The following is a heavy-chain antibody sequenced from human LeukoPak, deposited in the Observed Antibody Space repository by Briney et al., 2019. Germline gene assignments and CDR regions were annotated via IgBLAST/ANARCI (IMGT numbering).Heavy chain of an antibody. CDR3: ASRVYGLGSFNY. J-gene: IGHJ4*01. V-gene: IGHV4-39*01. CDR2: IYNSGTT. D-gene: IGHD3-10*01. CDR1: GDSISSTSYY. Sequence: SETLSLTCTVSGDSISSTSYYWDWIRQPPGKGLEWIGSIYNSGTTYYNPSLKSRVTISVDTSKNQFSLKVSSVTAADTAVYNCASRVYGLGSFNYWGQGTLVTVSS.